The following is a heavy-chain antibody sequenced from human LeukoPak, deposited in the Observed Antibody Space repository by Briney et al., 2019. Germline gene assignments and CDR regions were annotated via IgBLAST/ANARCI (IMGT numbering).Heavy chain of an antibody. V-gene: IGHV1-2*02. CDR3: ARDRVVVPAAFDY. CDR2: INPNSGGT. Sequence: GASVKVSCKASGYTFTAYHMHWVRQAPGQGLEWMGWINPNSGGTNYAQKFQGRVTMTRDTSISTAYMELSRLRSDDTAVYYCARDRVVVPAAFDYWGQGTLVTVSS. D-gene: IGHD2-2*01. J-gene: IGHJ4*02. CDR1: GYTFTAYH.